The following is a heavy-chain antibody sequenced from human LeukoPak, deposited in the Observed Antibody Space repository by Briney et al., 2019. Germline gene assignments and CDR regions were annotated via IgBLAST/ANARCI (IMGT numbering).Heavy chain of an antibody. CDR2: IYPTGST. V-gene: IGHV4-38-2*02. CDR1: GYSISSGYY. CDR3: ARETDYGDYRFDY. J-gene: IGHJ4*02. Sequence: SETLSLTCTVSGYSISSGYYWGWIRQPPGKGLEWIGNIYPTGSTYYNPSLKSRVTISVDTSKNQFSLKLSSVTAADTAVYYCARETDYGDYRFDYWGQGTLVTVSS. D-gene: IGHD4-17*01.